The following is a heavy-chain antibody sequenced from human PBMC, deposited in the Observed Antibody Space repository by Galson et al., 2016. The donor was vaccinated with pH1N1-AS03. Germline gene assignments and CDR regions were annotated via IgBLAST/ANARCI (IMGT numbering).Heavy chain of an antibody. CDR1: GFTVSSNY. CDR3: ARELHYGWLVPGY. Sequence: SLRLSCAASGFTVSSNYMSWVRQAPGRGLEWVSFIYNGGSTLYADSVKGRFTISRDNAKNSLYLQMNSLRDEDTAVYYCARELHYGWLVPGYWGQGTLVTVSS. J-gene: IGHJ4*02. V-gene: IGHV3-53*01. CDR2: IYNGGST. D-gene: IGHD6-19*01.